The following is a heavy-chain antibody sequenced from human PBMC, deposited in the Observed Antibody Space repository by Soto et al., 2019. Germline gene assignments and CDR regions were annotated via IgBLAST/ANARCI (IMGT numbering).Heavy chain of an antibody. CDR2: IRSKANNYAT. CDR1: GFTFSGSA. D-gene: IGHD4-17*01. V-gene: IGHV3-73*01. CDR3: TRGYGDYVRDS. Sequence: EVQLVESGGGLVQPGESLKLSCAVSGFTFSGSAMHWVRQASGKGLEWVGRIRSKANNYATAYAASVKGRFTITRDDSKTTAYLQMNSLKTEDTAVYYCTRGYGDYVRDSWGQGTLVTVSS. J-gene: IGHJ5*01.